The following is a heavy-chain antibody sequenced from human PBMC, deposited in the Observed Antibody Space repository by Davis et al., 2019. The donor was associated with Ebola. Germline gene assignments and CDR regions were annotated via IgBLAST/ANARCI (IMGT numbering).Heavy chain of an antibody. J-gene: IGHJ6*02. CDR2: IKQDGSEK. V-gene: IGHV3-7*01. CDR3: ARDQEYSSGWFYYYYGMDV. Sequence: GSLRLSCAASGFTFSSYWMSWVRQAPGKGLEWVANIKQDGSEKYYVDSVKGRFTISRDNSKNTLYLQMNSLRAEDTAVYYCARDQEYSSGWFYYYYGMDVWGQGTTVTVSS. D-gene: IGHD6-19*01. CDR1: GFTFSSYW.